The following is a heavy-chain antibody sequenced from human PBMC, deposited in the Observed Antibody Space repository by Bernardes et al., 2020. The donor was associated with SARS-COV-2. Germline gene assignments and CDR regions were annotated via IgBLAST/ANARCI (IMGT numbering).Heavy chain of an antibody. CDR1: GFTFSTYD. D-gene: IGHD5-18*01. V-gene: IGHV3-30*18. J-gene: IGHJ6*02. CDR3: AKDFRGGSPYGFRHIYLQRNHYKMDV. CDR2: ISYDENYK. Sequence: GGSLRLSCAASGFTFSTYDMYWVRQAPGKGLEWVAFISYDENYKYYVDSVKGRFTISRENSKNTLFLQMNSLSPDDTAVYYCAKDFRGGSPYGFRHIYLQRNHYKMDVWGQGTTVTVSS.